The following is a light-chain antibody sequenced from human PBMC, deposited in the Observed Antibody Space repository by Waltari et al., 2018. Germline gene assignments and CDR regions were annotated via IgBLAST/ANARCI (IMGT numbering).Light chain of an antibody. J-gene: IGLJ3*02. CDR3: ASWDDSLTGSWV. V-gene: IGLV1-44*01. CDR2: NNI. Sequence: QSVVTQPPSASGTPGQRVTISCSGSNSNIGSNAVNWYQHLPGTAPKLLIYNNIPRPSGVPDRFSASKSGSSASLAISGLHSEDEGDYYCASWDDSLTGSWVFGGGTKLTVL. CDR1: NSNIGSNA.